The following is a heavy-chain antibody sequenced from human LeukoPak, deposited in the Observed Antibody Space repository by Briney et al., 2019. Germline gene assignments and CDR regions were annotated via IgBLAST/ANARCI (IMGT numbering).Heavy chain of an antibody. V-gene: IGHV4-34*01. D-gene: IGHD3-10*01. CDR2: INHSGST. Sequence: PSETLSHTCAVYGGSFSGYYWSWIRQPPGKGLEWIGEINHSGSTNYNPSLKSRVTISVDTSKNQFSLKLSSVTAADTAVYYCARDLWFGGEGGQGTLVTVSS. J-gene: IGHJ4*02. CDR3: ARDLWFGGE. CDR1: GGSFSGYY.